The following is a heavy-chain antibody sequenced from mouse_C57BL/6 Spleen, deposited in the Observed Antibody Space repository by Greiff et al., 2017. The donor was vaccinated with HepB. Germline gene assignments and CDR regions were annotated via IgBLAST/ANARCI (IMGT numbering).Heavy chain of an antibody. CDR1: GYSITSGYY. CDR3: ALYGSSFYYAMDY. Sequence: ESGPGLVKPSQSLSLTCSVTGYSITSGYYWNWIRQFPGNKLEWMGYISYDGSNNYNPSLKNRISITRDTSKNQFFLKLNSVTTEDTATYYCALYGSSFYYAMDYWGQGTSVTVSS. D-gene: IGHD1-1*01. V-gene: IGHV3-6*01. CDR2: ISYDGSN. J-gene: IGHJ4*01.